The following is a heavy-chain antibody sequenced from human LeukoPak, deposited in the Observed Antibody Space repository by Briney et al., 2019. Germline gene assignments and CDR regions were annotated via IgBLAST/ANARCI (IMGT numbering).Heavy chain of an antibody. CDR1: GFTFSNYG. D-gene: IGHD3-3*01. CDR2: IYSGGST. Sequence: GGSLRLSCAASGFTFSNYGMHWVRQAPGKGLEWVSVIYSGGSTYYADSVKGRFTISRDNSKNTLYLQMNSLRAEDTAVYYCARLRWDFYGMDVWGQGTTVTVSS. J-gene: IGHJ6*02. CDR3: ARLRWDFYGMDV. V-gene: IGHV3-53*01.